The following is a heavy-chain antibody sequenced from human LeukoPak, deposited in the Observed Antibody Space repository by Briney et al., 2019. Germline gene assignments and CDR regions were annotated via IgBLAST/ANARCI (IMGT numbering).Heavy chain of an antibody. Sequence: GASVKLSCKDSGYTFTTSAMNWVRQAPGQGVERMGWSNTNIRNPTCAQGFTGRFVSSLNTSVSTAFLQISRLKAEDTAVYYCARGKWFGDRDVWGQGTTVTVSS. V-gene: IGHV7-4-1*02. D-gene: IGHD3-10*01. CDR3: ARGKWFGDRDV. CDR2: SNTNIRNP. J-gene: IGHJ6*02. CDR1: GYTFTTSA.